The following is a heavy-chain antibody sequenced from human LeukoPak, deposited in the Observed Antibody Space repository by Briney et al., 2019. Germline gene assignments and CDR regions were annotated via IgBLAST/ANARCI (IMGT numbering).Heavy chain of an antibody. CDR2: IYYGGST. CDR3: ARDPTTVTKGLDI. V-gene: IGHV4-59*11. D-gene: IGHD4-17*01. CDR1: GGSLSGHY. J-gene: IGHJ3*02. Sequence: SETLSLTCTVSGGSLSGHYWSWVRQPPGNGLELIGYIYYGGSTYYNPSLKSRITMSVDTSKKQFSLKLSSVTAADAAIYYCARDPTTVTKGLDIWGQGTMVTVSS.